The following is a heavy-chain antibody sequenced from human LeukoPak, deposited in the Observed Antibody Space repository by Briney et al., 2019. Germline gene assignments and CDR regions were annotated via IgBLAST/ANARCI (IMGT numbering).Heavy chain of an antibody. D-gene: IGHD3-3*01. Sequence: GGSLRLSCAASGFTVSSNYMSWVRQAPGKGLEWVSVIYSGGSTYYADSVKGRFTISRGNSKNTLYLQMNSLRAEDTAVYYCAREEYDFWSGYWASDYYYYGMDVWGQGTTVTVSS. CDR2: IYSGGST. CDR3: AREEYDFWSGYWASDYYYYGMDV. V-gene: IGHV3-66*01. J-gene: IGHJ6*02. CDR1: GFTVSSNY.